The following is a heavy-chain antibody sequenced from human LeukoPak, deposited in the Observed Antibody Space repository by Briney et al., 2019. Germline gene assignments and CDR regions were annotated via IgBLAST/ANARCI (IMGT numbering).Heavy chain of an antibody. J-gene: IGHJ6*03. CDR2: ISPYNDNT. V-gene: IGHV1-18*01. Sequence: GASVKVSCKASGYNFINYGINWVRQAPGQGLEWMGWISPYNDNTNHPQNLQGRVTMTTDASTNTAYMELRSLRSDDTAVYYCARHAGSSSYYSYMDVWGQGTTVTVSS. D-gene: IGHD3-10*01. CDR3: ARHAGSSSYYSYMDV. CDR1: GYNFINYG.